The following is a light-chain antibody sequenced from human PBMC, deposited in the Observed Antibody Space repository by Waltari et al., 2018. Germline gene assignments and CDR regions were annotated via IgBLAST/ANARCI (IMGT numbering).Light chain of an antibody. CDR1: QSVGSY. CDR2: DAS. V-gene: IGKV3-11*01. Sequence: EIVLTQSPATLSLSPGERATLSCRASQSVGSYLAWYQQKPGQAPRLLIYDASKRATGTPARFSGSGSGTDFSLSSSSLEPEDFGVYYCQQRSNWPPIFTFGPGTKVDIK. CDR3: QQRSNWPPIFT. J-gene: IGKJ3*01.